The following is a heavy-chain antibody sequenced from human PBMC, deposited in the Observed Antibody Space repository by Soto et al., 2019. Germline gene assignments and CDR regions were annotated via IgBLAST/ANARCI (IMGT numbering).Heavy chain of an antibody. V-gene: IGHV3-30-3*01. J-gene: IGHJ6*02. CDR1: GFIFSTYA. CDR3: ARPGSGYDVLTGRYFYYYHTVDV. CDR2: ISYDGNTK. Sequence: PGGSLRLSCAASGFIFSTYAMHWVRQPPGKGLEWVAVISYDGNTKDYADSVKGRFSISRDNSKNTVYLQMSSLRTEDTAVYYCARPGSGYDVLTGRYFYYYHTVDVWGQGNTVTVSS. D-gene: IGHD3-9*01.